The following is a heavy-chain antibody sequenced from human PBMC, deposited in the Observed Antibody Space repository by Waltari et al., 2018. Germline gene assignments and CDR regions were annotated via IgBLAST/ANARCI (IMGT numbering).Heavy chain of an antibody. V-gene: IGHV4-59*01. J-gene: IGHJ6*03. Sequence: QVQLQESGPGLVKPSETLSLTCTVSGGSISSYYWSWIRQPPGKGLEWIGYIYYSGSTNYNPSLKSRVTISVDTSKNQFSLKLSSVTAADTAVYYCARGYSGYDLGDYYYYYMDVWGKGTTVTISS. CDR2: IYYSGST. CDR1: GGSISSYY. D-gene: IGHD5-12*01. CDR3: ARGYSGYDLGDYYYYYMDV.